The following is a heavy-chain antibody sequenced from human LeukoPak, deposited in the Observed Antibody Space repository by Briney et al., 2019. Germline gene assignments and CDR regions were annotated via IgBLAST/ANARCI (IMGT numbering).Heavy chain of an antibody. Sequence: PGGSLRLSCAASGFTFSSYAMSWVRQAPGKGLEWVSAISGSGGSTYYADSVKGRFTISRDNSKNTLYLQMNSLRAEDTAVYYCAKDKVSGYDLRDYYYMDVWGKGTTVTVSS. J-gene: IGHJ6*03. CDR3: AKDKVSGYDLRDYYYMDV. V-gene: IGHV3-23*01. D-gene: IGHD5-12*01. CDR1: GFTFSSYA. CDR2: ISGSGGST.